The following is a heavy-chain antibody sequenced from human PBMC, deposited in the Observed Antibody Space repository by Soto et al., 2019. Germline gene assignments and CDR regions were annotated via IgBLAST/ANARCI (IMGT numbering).Heavy chain of an antibody. CDR1: GFTFSSYW. Sequence: GGSLRLSCAASGFTFSSYWMSWVRQAPGKGMEWVANIKQDGSEKYYVDSVKGRFTISRDNAKNSLYLQMNSLRAEDTAVYYCAGVKWIQLWLSIFDAFDIWGQGTMVTVSS. V-gene: IGHV3-7*03. D-gene: IGHD5-18*01. J-gene: IGHJ3*02. CDR2: IKQDGSEK. CDR3: AGVKWIQLWLSIFDAFDI.